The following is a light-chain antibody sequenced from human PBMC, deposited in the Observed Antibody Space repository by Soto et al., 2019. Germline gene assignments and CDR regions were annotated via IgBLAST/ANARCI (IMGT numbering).Light chain of an antibody. CDR3: AAWDDSLNGLV. J-gene: IGLJ2*01. CDR1: SSNIGSNT. Sequence: QSVLTQPPSASGTPGQRVTISCSGSSSNIGSNTVHWYQQLPGTAPKVLIYNNNQRPSGVPDRFSGSKSGTSASLAIGGLQSEDEADYYCAAWDDSLNGLVFGGGTKLTVL. V-gene: IGLV1-44*01. CDR2: NNN.